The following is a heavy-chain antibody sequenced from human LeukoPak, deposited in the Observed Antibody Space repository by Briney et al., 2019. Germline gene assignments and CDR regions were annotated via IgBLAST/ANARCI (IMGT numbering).Heavy chain of an antibody. CDR3: AADPLSTSGGY. J-gene: IGHJ4*02. CDR1: GGTFRSYA. Sequence: ASVKVSCKASGGTFRSYAINWVRQAPGQGLEWMGGIIPMFGTANHAQKFQGRVTITADESTSTAYMELSSLRSEDTAVYYCAADPLSTSGGYWGQGTLVTVSS. D-gene: IGHD2-2*01. CDR2: IIPMFGTA. V-gene: IGHV1-69*13.